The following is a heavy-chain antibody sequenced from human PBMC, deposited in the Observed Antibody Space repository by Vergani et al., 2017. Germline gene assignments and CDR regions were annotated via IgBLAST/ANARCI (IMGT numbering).Heavy chain of an antibody. CDR3: ARVPLGYCSSPSCRKPYYDYYMDV. Sequence: QVQLVQSGAEVKKPGASVKVSCKASGYTFTSYGISWVRQAPGQGLEWMGWISAYNGNTNYAQKLQGRVTMTTDTSKSTAYMELRSLRSDDTAVYYCARVPLGYCSSPSCRKPYYDYYMDVWGKGTTVTVSS. CDR2: ISAYNGNT. V-gene: IGHV1-18*01. CDR1: GYTFTSYG. D-gene: IGHD2-2*01. J-gene: IGHJ6*03.